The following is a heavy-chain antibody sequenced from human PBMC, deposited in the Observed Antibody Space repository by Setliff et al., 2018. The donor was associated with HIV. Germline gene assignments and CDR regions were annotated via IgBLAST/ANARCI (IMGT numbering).Heavy chain of an antibody. V-gene: IGHV3-30*02. J-gene: IGHJ6*02. CDR1: GFIFSSYG. CDR3: ARGYYGSDLQNGMDV. Sequence: PGGSLRLSCVASGFIFSSYGMHWVRQAPGKGLEWAAFIRYDGSKKYYADSVKGRFTISRDNSKDTLYLQMNTLRAEDTAVYYCARGYYGSDLQNGMDVWGQGTTVTVSS. CDR2: IRYDGSKK. D-gene: IGHD3-10*01.